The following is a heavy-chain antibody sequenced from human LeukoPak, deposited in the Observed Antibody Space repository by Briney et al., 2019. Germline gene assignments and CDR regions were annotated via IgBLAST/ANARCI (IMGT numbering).Heavy chain of an antibody. Sequence: PGGSLRLSCAASGFTVSNKYMSWVRQAPGKGLEWVSVLYSGGSTNYADSVKGRFTTSRDNSKNTLYLQMNSLRAEDTAIYYCAKDPAYCGGDCPAPYYFGYWGQGTLVTVSS. CDR1: GFTVSNKY. CDR2: LYSGGST. CDR3: AKDPAYCGGDCPAPYYFGY. D-gene: IGHD2-21*02. J-gene: IGHJ4*02. V-gene: IGHV3-66*01.